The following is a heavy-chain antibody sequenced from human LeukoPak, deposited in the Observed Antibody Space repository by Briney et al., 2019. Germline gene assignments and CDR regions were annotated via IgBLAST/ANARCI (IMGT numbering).Heavy chain of an antibody. Sequence: YXXWIRQAPGKGLEWVSYISSSGSTIYYADSVKGRFTISRDNAKNSLYLQMNSLRAEDTAVYYCASGGYGDYDYWGQGTLVTVSS. CDR3: ASGGYGDYDY. V-gene: IGHV3-11*01. CDR2: ISSSGSTI. CDR1: Y. D-gene: IGHD4-17*01. J-gene: IGHJ4*02.